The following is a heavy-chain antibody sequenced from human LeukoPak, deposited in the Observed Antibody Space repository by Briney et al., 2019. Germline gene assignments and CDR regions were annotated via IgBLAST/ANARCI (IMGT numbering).Heavy chain of an antibody. CDR1: GFTFSSYG. Sequence: GGSLRLSCAASGFTFSSYGMHWVRQAPGKGLEWVSDISGSGSTIYYADSVKGRFTISRDNAKNSLSLQLNSLRAEDTGIYYCARAEIRNAFFFDGWGQGTLVTVSS. J-gene: IGHJ4*02. V-gene: IGHV3-48*04. D-gene: IGHD3-3*01. CDR2: ISGSGSTI. CDR3: ARAEIRNAFFFDG.